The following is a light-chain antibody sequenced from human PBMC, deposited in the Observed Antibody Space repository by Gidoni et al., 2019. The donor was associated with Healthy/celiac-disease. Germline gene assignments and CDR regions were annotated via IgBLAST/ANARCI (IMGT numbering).Light chain of an antibody. CDR2: DAS. Sequence: EIVLTQSPATLSLSPGERATLSCRASQSVSSYFAWYQQKPGQAPRLLIYDASRRATGIPARFSGSGSGTDFTLTISSLEPEDFAVYYCQQRSNWPPEITFGQGTRLEIK. CDR1: QSVSSY. V-gene: IGKV3-11*01. J-gene: IGKJ5*01. CDR3: QQRSNWPPEIT.